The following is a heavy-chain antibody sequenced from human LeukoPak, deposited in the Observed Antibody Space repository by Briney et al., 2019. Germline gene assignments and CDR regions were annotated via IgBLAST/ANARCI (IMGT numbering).Heavy chain of an antibody. CDR2: IYYSGST. V-gene: IGHV4-39*07. D-gene: IGHD1-26*01. CDR1: DGSISTSDYY. J-gene: IGHJ4*02. CDR3: ARDGGWELLRALDY. Sequence: SETLSLTCTVSDGSISTSDYYWGWIRQSPGKGLEWIGSIYYSGSTYYNPSLKSRVTISVDTSKNQFSLKLSSVTAADTAVYYCARDGGWELLRALDYWGQGTLVTVSS.